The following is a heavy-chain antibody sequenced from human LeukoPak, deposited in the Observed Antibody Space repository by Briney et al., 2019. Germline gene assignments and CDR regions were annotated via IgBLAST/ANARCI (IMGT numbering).Heavy chain of an antibody. J-gene: IGHJ4*02. CDR2: IHNDGST. CDR3: ASLARDY. V-gene: IGHV3-53*01. D-gene: IGHD3-3*02. CDR1: GFIVSNTY. Sequence: SGGSLRLSCAASGFIVSNTYMTWVRQAPGKGLEWVSVIHNDGSTYYADSVKGRFTVSRDNSKNMLFLRMNSLRVEDTAVYFCASLARDYXGQXTXVSVXS.